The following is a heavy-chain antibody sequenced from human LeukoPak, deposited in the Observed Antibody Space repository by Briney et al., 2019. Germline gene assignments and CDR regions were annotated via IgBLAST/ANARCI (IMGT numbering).Heavy chain of an antibody. V-gene: IGHV3-53*01. D-gene: IGHD1-26*01. CDR2: IYSGGST. CDR3: ARLKAGGSYSVNWFDP. Sequence: GGSLRLSCAASGFTVSSNYMSWVRQAPGKGLEWVSVIYSGGSTYYADSVKGRFTISRDNSKNTLYLQMNSLRAEDTAVYYCARLKAGGSYSVNWFDPWGQGTLVTVSS. CDR1: GFTVSSNY. J-gene: IGHJ5*02.